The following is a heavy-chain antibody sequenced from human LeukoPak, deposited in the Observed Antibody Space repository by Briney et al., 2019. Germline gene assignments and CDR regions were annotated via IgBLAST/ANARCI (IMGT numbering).Heavy chain of an antibody. J-gene: IGHJ5*02. V-gene: IGHV4-4*02. CDR2: NYHSGST. D-gene: IGHD2-2*02. CDR3: AREGYCSSTSCYRNWFDP. CDR1: GGSISSSNW. Sequence: SETLSLTCAVSGGSISSSNWWSWVRQPPGKGLEWIGENYHSGSTNYNPSLKGRVTISVDKSKNQFSLKLSSVTAADTAVYYCAREGYCSSTSCYRNWFDPWGQGTLVTVSS.